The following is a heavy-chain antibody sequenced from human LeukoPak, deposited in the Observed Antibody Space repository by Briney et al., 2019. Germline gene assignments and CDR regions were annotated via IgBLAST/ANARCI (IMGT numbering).Heavy chain of an antibody. CDR1: GGTFSSYA. D-gene: IGHD6-13*01. Sequence: ASVKVSCKASGGTFSSYAISWVRQAPGQGLEWMGGIIPIFGTANYAQKFQGRVTITADESTSTAYMELSSLRSEDTAVYYCARGPIAAFPYYYMDVWGKGTTVTVSS. J-gene: IGHJ6*03. CDR2: IIPIFGTA. V-gene: IGHV1-69*13. CDR3: ARGPIAAFPYYYMDV.